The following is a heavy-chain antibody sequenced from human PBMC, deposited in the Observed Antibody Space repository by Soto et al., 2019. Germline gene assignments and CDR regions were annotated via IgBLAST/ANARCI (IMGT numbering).Heavy chain of an antibody. CDR1: GFTFSSYA. CDR3: ARHGGSGSFDY. V-gene: IGHV3-30-3*01. Sequence: GSLRLSCAASGFTFSSYAMHWVRQAPGKGLEWVAVISYGGSNKYYADSVKGRFTISRDNSKNTLYLQMNSLRAEDTAVYYCARHGGSGSFDYWGQGSLVTVSS. D-gene: IGHD6-19*01. CDR2: ISYGGSNK. J-gene: IGHJ4*02.